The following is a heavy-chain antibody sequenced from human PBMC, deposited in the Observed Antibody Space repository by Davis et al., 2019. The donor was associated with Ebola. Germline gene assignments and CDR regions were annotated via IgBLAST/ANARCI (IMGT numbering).Heavy chain of an antibody. CDR1: GYTFTSYG. CDR3: APWDYYDSSGYYYYYGMDV. Sequence: SVKVSCKASGYTFTSYGISWVRQAPGQGLEWMGRIIPILGIANYAQKFQGRVTITADKSTSTAYMELSSLRSEDTAVYYCAPWDYYDSSGYYYYYGMDVWGQGTTVTVSS. J-gene: IGHJ6*02. V-gene: IGHV1-69*04. CDR2: IIPILGIA. D-gene: IGHD3-22*01.